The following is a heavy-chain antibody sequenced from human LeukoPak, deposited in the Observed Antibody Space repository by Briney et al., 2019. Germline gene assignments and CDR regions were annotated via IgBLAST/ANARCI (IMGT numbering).Heavy chain of an antibody. D-gene: IGHD3-16*01. J-gene: IGHJ4*02. CDR2: IHSDGTT. V-gene: IGHV4-4*09. CDR3: ARLNFRGGEALHFDS. Sequence: SETLSLTCSVSGGSLTNYYWGWIRQPPGKGLEFIGYIHSDGTTNYDSSLQSGVAISLATSKIQFSLRLYSVTAADTALYFCARLNFRGGEALHFDSWGQGTLVTVSS. CDR1: GGSLTNYY.